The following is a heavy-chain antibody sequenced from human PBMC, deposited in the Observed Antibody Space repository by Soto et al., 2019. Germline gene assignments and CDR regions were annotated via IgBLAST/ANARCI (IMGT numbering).Heavy chain of an antibody. CDR3: ARGSAWAFDY. Sequence: EVQLVESGGGLVQPGGSLRLSCAASGFSFSNIWMKWVRQAPGKGLDWVANINQDGSEKYYVDSVKGRFTISSDNAKNSLYLQMNSLRAEDTSVYYCARGSAWAFDYCGQGTRGTVSS. V-gene: IGHV3-7*01. CDR1: GFSFSNIW. D-gene: IGHD6-19*01. CDR2: INQDGSEK. J-gene: IGHJ4*02.